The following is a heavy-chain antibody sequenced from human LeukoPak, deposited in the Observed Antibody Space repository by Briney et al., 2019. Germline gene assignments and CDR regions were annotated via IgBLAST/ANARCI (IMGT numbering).Heavy chain of an antibody. V-gene: IGHV3-23*01. CDR3: AKDTTREPDAFDI. Sequence: GGSLRLSCAASGFTFSSYAMSWVRQAPGKGLEWVSAISGSGGSTYYADSVKGRFTISRDNSKNTLYLQMNSLGAEDTAVYYCAKDTTREPDAFDIWGQGTMVTVSS. CDR1: GFTFSSYA. D-gene: IGHD1-14*01. J-gene: IGHJ3*02. CDR2: ISGSGGST.